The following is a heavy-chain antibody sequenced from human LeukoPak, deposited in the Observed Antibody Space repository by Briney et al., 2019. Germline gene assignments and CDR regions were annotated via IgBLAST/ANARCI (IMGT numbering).Heavy chain of an antibody. CDR3: ARGCVYYDYVWGSYRYFDY. D-gene: IGHD3-16*02. V-gene: IGHV4-34*01. Sequence: SETLSLTCAVYGGSFSGYYWSWIRQPPGKGLEWIGEINHSGSTNYNLSLKSRVTISVDTSKNQFSLKLSSVTAADTAVYYCARGCVYYDYVWGSYRYFDYWGQGTLVTVSS. CDR1: GGSFSGYY. J-gene: IGHJ4*02. CDR2: INHSGST.